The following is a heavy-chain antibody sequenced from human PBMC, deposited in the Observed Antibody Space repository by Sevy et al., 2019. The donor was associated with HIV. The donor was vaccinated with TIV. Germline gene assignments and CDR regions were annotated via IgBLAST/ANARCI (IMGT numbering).Heavy chain of an antibody. J-gene: IGHJ4*02. CDR1: GFTFRNYA. CDR2: ISYDGSNK. D-gene: IGHD3-10*01. V-gene: IGHV3-30*09. Sequence: GGCLRLSCTASGFTFRNYAMNWVRQAPGKGLERVALISYDGSNKYYADSVRGRFAISRDNSKNTLYLQMNSLRPEDTAIYYCAREAQLWFVYYFDNWGQGTLVTVSS. CDR3: AREAQLWFVYYFDN.